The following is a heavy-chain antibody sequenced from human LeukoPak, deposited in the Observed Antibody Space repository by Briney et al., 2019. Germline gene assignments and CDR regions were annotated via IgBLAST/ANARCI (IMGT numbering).Heavy chain of an antibody. D-gene: IGHD2-15*01. J-gene: IGHJ6*02. CDR1: GFTFSSYS. V-gene: IGHV3-48*02. CDR2: ISSSSSTI. CDR3: ARVRYCSGGSCYYYGMDV. Sequence: GGSLRLSCAASGFTFSSYSMNWVRQAPGKGLEWVSYISSSSSTIYYADSVKGRFTISRDNAKNSLYLQMNSLRDEDTAVYYCARVRYCSGGSCYYYGMDVWGQGTTVTVSS.